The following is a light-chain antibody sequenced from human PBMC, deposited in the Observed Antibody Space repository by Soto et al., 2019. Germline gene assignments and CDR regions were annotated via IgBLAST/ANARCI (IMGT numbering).Light chain of an antibody. J-gene: IGKJ1*01. Sequence: EIVLTQSPATLSLSPGERATLSCRASQSVSSYLAWYQQKPGQAPRLLIYGTSTRATGIPARFSGSGSGTEFTLTITSLQSADFAVYYCHQYNTSPETFGQGTKVDIK. V-gene: IGKV3-15*01. CDR2: GTS. CDR3: HQYNTSPET. CDR1: QSVSSY.